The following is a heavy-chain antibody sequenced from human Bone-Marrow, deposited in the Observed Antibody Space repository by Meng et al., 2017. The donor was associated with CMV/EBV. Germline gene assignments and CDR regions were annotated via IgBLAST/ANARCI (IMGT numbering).Heavy chain of an antibody. J-gene: IGHJ4*02. CDR1: GFTFSSHA. D-gene: IGHD6-6*01. Sequence: GESLKISCAASGFTFSSHAMSWVRQAPGKGLEWVSVVYSGGSTTYYADSVKGRFTVSRDNSQNTLYLQMNSLRAEDTAVYYCSSLYSSSSDDYWGQGNLVTVSS. CDR3: SSLYSSSSDDY. CDR2: VYSGGSTT. V-gene: IGHV3-23*03.